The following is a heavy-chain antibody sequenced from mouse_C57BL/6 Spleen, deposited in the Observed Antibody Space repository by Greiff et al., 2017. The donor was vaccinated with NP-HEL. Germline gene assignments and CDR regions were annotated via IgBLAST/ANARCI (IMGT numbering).Heavy chain of an antibody. D-gene: IGHD2-4*01. CDR1: GFSLTSYG. CDR2: IWRGGST. V-gene: IGHV2-2*01. Sequence: QVQLQQSGPGLVQPSQSLSITCTVSGFSLTSYGVHWVRQSPGKGLEWLGVIWRGGSTDYNAAFISRLSISKDNSKSQVFFKMNSLQADDTAIYYCARIYYDYDGVAYWGQGTLVTVSA. J-gene: IGHJ3*01. CDR3: ARIYYDYDGVAY.